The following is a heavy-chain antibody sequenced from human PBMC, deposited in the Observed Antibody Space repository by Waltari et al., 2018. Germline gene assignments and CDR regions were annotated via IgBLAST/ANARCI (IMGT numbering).Heavy chain of an antibody. CDR3: ARDRGYQDY. D-gene: IGHD3-10*01. Sequence: VQLQESGPGLVKPSEPRALPCTVPGGSISRYYWSWIRQPPGKGLEWIGYIYSSGSTNYNPSLKSRVIISVDTSKNQFSLKVRSMTAADTAVYYCARDRGYQDYWGQGTLVTVSS. V-gene: IGHV4-59*01. CDR2: IYSSGST. CDR1: GGSISRYY. J-gene: IGHJ4*02.